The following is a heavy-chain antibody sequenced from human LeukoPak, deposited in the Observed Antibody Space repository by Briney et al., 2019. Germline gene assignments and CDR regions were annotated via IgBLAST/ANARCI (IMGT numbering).Heavy chain of an antibody. CDR2: IIAIFGTA. D-gene: IGHD4-23*01. V-gene: IGHV1-69*06. CDR3: ARSEGGNSLWYFDL. J-gene: IGHJ2*01. Sequence: SVKVSCKASGGTFSSYAISWLRQAPGQGLEWIGGIIAIFGTANYAQKFQGRVTITADKSTSTAYMELSSLRSEDTAVYYCARSEGGNSLWYFDLWGRGTLVTVSS. CDR1: GGTFSSYA.